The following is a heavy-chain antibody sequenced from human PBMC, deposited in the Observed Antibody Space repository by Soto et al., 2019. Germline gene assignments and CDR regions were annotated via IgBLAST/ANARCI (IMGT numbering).Heavy chain of an antibody. D-gene: IGHD1-1*01. J-gene: IGHJ4*02. Sequence: GGSLRLSCAASGFTFSSYWMNWVRQAPGKGLEWVANINQDGNEDNLLDSVRARFTISRDNAKNSLFLQMNSLRVDDTAVYYCARTGDGHHDFLDYWGQGALVTVSS. V-gene: IGHV3-7*01. CDR3: ARTGDGHHDFLDY. CDR2: INQDGNED. CDR1: GFTFSSYW.